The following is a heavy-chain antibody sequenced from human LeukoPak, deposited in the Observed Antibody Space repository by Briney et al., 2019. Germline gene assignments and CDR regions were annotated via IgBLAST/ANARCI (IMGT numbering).Heavy chain of an antibody. CDR2: IFYNEGT. V-gene: IGHV4-59*01. CDR3: VKSNSRYQPWTLDI. J-gene: IGHJ3*02. Sequence: SETLSLTCTVSSGSFRTYYWSWVRQPPGKGLEWIGYIFYNEGTSYNPSLKSRVTISVDTSNNQLSLKVNSVTAADTAMYYCVKSNSRYQPWTLDIWGRGTMVTVSS. CDR1: SGSFRTYY. D-gene: IGHD2-2*01.